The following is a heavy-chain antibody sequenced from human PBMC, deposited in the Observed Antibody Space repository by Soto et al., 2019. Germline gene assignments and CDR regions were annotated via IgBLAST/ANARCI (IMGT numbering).Heavy chain of an antibody. CDR2: IIPVFDKA. V-gene: IGHV1-69*01. CDR3: ARLRRDWGDAFDL. Sequence: QLQLVQSGADVKKPGSSVKVSCKTSGGPFGSSAISWVRQSPAQGLEWMGGIIPVFDKANYAHNFQGRLTMTADERTGTVFMQLSSRKSEDTAVYFCARLRRDWGDAFDLWGLGTFVTVSS. CDR1: GGPFGSSA. D-gene: IGHD3-16*01. J-gene: IGHJ3*01.